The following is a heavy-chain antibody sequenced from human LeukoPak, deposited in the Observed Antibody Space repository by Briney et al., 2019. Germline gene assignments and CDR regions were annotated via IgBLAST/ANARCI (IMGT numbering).Heavy chain of an antibody. V-gene: IGHV3-64*01. J-gene: IGHJ4*02. Sequence: GGSLRLSCAASGFTFSSYAMHRVRQAPGKGLEYVSPISSNGGSTYYANSVKGRFTISRDNSKNTLYLQMGSLRAEDMAVYYCARDLDRYSSSWYYFDYWGQGTLVTVSS. CDR2: ISSNGGST. CDR1: GFTFSSYA. CDR3: ARDLDRYSSSWYYFDY. D-gene: IGHD6-13*01.